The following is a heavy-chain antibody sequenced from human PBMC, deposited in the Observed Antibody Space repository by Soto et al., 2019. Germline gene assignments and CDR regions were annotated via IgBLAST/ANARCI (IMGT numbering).Heavy chain of an antibody. D-gene: IGHD1-1*01. CDR3: AVSTTGTTKLHDAFYI. J-gene: IGHJ3*02. Sequence: ASVKVSCKASGYTFAGYYMHWVRQAPGQGLEWMGWINPNSGGTNYAQKFQGWVTMTRDTSISTAYMELSRLRSDDTAVYYCAVSTTGTTKLHDAFYIWGQGTMVTVSS. CDR1: GYTFAGYY. V-gene: IGHV1-2*04. CDR2: INPNSGGT.